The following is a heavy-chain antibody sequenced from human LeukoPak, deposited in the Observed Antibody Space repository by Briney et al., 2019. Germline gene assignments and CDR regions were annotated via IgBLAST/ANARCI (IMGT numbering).Heavy chain of an antibody. J-gene: IGHJ4*02. Sequence: SETLSLTCNVSGGSITSYYWSWIRQTPGKGLEWIGYIYYSGSTYYNPSLKSRVTISVDTSKNQFSLKLSSVTAADTAVYYCASRRGSGNHYFDYWGQGTLVTVSS. D-gene: IGHD3-10*01. CDR3: ASRRGSGNHYFDY. CDR1: GGSITSYY. V-gene: IGHV4-59*04. CDR2: IYYSGST.